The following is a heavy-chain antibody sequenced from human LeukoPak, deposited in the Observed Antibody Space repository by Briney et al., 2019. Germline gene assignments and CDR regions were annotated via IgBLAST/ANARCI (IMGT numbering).Heavy chain of an antibody. J-gene: IGHJ2*01. CDR1: GFTFSIFA. V-gene: IGHV3-23*01. CDR2: ISGSGGSK. CDR3: AKVLLTGGYNYLWYFDL. Sequence: GGSLRLSCVASGFTFSIFALSWARQAPGKGLEWVSSISGSGGSKYYPDSVKGRFTISRDNSKNTLYLQMNSLRAEDTAVYYCAKVLLTGGYNYLWYFDLWGRGTLVTVSS. D-gene: IGHD5-24*01.